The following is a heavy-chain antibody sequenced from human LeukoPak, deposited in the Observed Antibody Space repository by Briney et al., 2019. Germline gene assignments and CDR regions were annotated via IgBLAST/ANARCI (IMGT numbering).Heavy chain of an antibody. Sequence: PETLSLTCTVSGGSISSYYWSWIRQPPGKGLEWIGYIYYSGSTNYNPSLKSRVTISVDTSKNQFSLKLSSVTAADTAVYYCARKVPAAIVFDYWGQGTLVTVSS. D-gene: IGHD2-2*01. CDR1: GGSISSYY. J-gene: IGHJ4*02. CDR2: IYYSGST. V-gene: IGHV4-59*01. CDR3: ARKVPAAIVFDY.